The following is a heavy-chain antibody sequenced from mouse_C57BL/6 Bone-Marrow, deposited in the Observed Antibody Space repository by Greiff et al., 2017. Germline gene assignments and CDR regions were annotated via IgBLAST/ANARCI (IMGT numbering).Heavy chain of an antibody. CDR3: ARSPPMVTTDQGSWYFDV. CDR2: IDPSDSYT. D-gene: IGHD2-2*01. V-gene: IGHV1-59*01. CDR1: GYTFTSYW. J-gene: IGHJ1*03. Sequence: VQLQQPGAELVRPGTSVKLSCKASGYTFTSYWMHWVKQRPGQGLEWIGVIDPSDSYTNYNPKFKGKATLTVDTSSSTAYMQLSSLTSEDSAVYYCARSPPMVTTDQGSWYFDVWGTGTTVTVSS.